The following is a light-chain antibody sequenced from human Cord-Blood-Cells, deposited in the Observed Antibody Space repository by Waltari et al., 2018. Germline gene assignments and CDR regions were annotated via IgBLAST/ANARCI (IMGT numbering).Light chain of an antibody. CDR2: YDS. CDR3: QVWDSSSDLHVV. CDR1: NIGSKS. J-gene: IGLJ2*01. V-gene: IGLV3-21*04. Sequence: SYVLTQPPSVSVAPGKTARITCGGNNIGSKSVHWYQQKPGQAPVLVIYYDSDRPSGIPERFSGSNSGNTATLTISRVEAGDEADYYCQVWDSSSDLHVVFGGGTKLTVI.